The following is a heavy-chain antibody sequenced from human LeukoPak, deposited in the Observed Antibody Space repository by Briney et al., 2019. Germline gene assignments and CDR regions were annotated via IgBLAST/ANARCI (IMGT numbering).Heavy chain of an antibody. J-gene: IGHJ4*02. CDR1: GGSISSSSYY. V-gene: IGHV4-39*07. D-gene: IGHD2-21*02. CDR2: IYYSGST. CDR3: AGTPITPYYFDY. Sequence: PSETLSLTCTVSGGSISSSSYYWGWIRQPPGKGLEWIGSIYYSGSTYYNPSLKSRVTISVDTSKNQFSLKLSSVTAADTAVYYCAGTPITPYYFDYWGQGTLVTVSS.